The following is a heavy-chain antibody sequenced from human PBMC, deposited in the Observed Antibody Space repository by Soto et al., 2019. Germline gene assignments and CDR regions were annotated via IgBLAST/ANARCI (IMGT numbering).Heavy chain of an antibody. V-gene: IGHV4-59*01. D-gene: IGHD3-3*01. CDR2: IYYSGST. CDR3: ERELRRWSGYTLFDY. J-gene: IGHJ4*02. Sequence: SETLSLTCTVSGGSISSYYWSWIRQPPGKGLEWIGYIYYSGSTNYNPSLKSRVTISVNTSKNQFSLKLSSVTAADTAVYYCERELRRWSGYTLFDYWGQGTLVTVSA. CDR1: GGSISSYY.